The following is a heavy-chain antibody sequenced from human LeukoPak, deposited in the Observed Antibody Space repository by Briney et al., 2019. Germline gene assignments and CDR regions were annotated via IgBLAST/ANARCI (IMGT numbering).Heavy chain of an antibody. CDR1: GGSFSGYY. Sequence: SETLSLTCSVYGGSFSGYYWSWIRPPPGKGLEWIGEINHSGSTNYNPSLKSRVTISADTSKNQFSLKLSSVTAADTAVYYCARAGMLLWFGELSSNWFDPWGQGTLVTVSS. CDR2: INHSGST. CDR3: ARAGMLLWFGELSSNWFDP. V-gene: IGHV4-34*01. J-gene: IGHJ5*02. D-gene: IGHD3-10*01.